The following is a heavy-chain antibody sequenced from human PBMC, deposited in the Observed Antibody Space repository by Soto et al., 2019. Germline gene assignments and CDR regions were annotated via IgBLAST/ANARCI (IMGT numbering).Heavy chain of an antibody. CDR1: GFSLRTTGVG. J-gene: IGHJ4*02. D-gene: IGHD3-16*01. CDR3: AHTWGLPFDY. Sequence: QITLKESDPTLVKPTQTLTLTCTYSGFSLRTTGVGVGWIRQPPGKALEWLGIIYWDDNKRYSPSLKSRLTLTNDISKSQVVLTMTNMDPVDTATYYCAHTWGLPFDYWGQGTLVIVSS. V-gene: IGHV2-5*02. CDR2: IYWDDNK.